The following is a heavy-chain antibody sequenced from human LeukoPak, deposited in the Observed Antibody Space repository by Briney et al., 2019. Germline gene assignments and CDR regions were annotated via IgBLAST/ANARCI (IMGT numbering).Heavy chain of an antibody. CDR3: ARGGYYDILTGYASNNWLDP. V-gene: IGHV1-2*02. J-gene: IGHJ5*02. D-gene: IGHD3-9*01. CDR1: GYTFTGYY. CDR2: INPNSVGT. Sequence: ASVKVPCKASGYTFTGYYMHWVRQAPGQGLDWMGWINPNSVGTNYAQKFQGRVTITRDTSISTAYMELSRLRSDDTAVYYCARGGYYDILTGYASNNWLDPWGQGTLVTVSS.